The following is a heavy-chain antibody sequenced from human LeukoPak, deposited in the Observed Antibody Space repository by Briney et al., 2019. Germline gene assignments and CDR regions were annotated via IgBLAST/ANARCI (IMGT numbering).Heavy chain of an antibody. D-gene: IGHD3-16*02. CDR2: IYSDGDT. CDR3: ARDYPSFDY. J-gene: IGHJ4*02. Sequence: GGSLRLSCAASRFTLSSNYMSWVRQAPGKGLEWVSLIYSDGDTYYADSVKGRFTISRDNSKNTLYLQMNSLRAEDTAVYYCARDYPSFDYWGQGTLVTVSS. CDR1: RFTLSSNY. V-gene: IGHV3-53*01.